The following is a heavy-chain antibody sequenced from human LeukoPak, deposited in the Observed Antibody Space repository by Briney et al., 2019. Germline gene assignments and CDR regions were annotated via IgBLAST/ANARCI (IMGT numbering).Heavy chain of an antibody. J-gene: IGHJ3*02. CDR3: ARDRGCSGGSCYSNDAFDI. Sequence: SETLSLTCAVSGGSISSSNWWSWVRPPPGKGLEWIGEIYHSGSTNYNPSLKSRVTISVDKSKNQFSLKLSSVTAADTAVYYCARDRGCSGGSCYSNDAFDIWGQGTMVTVSS. D-gene: IGHD2-15*01. CDR1: GGSISSSNW. CDR2: IYHSGST. V-gene: IGHV4-4*02.